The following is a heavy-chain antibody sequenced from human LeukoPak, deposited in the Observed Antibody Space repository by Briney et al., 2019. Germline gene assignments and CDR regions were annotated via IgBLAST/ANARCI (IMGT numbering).Heavy chain of an antibody. CDR1: GFTFSSYG. CDR2: ISGSGNSA. V-gene: IGHV3-23*01. Sequence: PGGSLRLSCAASGFTFSSYGMSWVRQAPGKGLEWVSAISGSGNSANYADSVKGRFTISRDTSNNMLYLQMNSLRAEDTAMYYCARDSAGNDYWGQGTLVTVSS. CDR3: ARDSAGNDY. J-gene: IGHJ4*02. D-gene: IGHD6-13*01.